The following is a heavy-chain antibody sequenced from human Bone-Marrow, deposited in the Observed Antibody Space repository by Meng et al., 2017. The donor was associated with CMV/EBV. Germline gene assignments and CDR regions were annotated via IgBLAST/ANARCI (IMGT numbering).Heavy chain of an antibody. V-gene: IGHV3-74*01. CDR2: INSDGSST. Sequence: GGSLRLSCAASRFTFSSYWMHWVRQAPGKGLVWVSRINSDGSSTSYADSVKGRFTISRDNSKNTLYLQMNSLRAEDTAVYYCARGRYDFWSGYYFLGGMAVWGQGPTVTFSS. J-gene: IGHJ6*01. CDR3: ARGRYDFWSGYYFLGGMAV. D-gene: IGHD3-3*01. CDR1: RFTFSSYW.